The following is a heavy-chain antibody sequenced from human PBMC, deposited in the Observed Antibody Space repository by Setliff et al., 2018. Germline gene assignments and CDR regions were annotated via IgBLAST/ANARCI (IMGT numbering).Heavy chain of an antibody. V-gene: IGHV1-18*01. CDR1: GGAFSNYG. D-gene: IGHD4-17*01. Sequence: ASVKVSCKASGGAFSNYGISWVRQAPGQGLEWMGWISAYNGNTNYAQKFQGRVTMTTDTSTSTAHMELRSLRSDDTAVYYCARAPTVTTSLYFDYWGQGTLVTVSS. J-gene: IGHJ4*02. CDR2: ISAYNGNT. CDR3: ARAPTVTTSLYFDY.